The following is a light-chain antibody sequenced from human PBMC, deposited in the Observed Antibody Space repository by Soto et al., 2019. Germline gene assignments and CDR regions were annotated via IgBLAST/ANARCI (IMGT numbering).Light chain of an antibody. CDR3: QQYNQWTHP. CDR1: QNIGRN. V-gene: IGKV3-15*01. Sequence: ELVLTRSPATPSVSPGERATLSCRASQNIGRNLAWYQQIHGQAPRLLFYDASTRATGIPARFSASGSGTEVTITITSLKSEDGAVYYCQQYNQWTHPFGGGTKVDIK. CDR2: DAS. J-gene: IGKJ4*01.